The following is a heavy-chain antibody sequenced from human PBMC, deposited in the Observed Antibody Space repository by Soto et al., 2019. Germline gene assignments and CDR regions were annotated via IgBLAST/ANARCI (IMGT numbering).Heavy chain of an antibody. V-gene: IGHV4-34*01. CDR3: ARGGSLIEMGRFDY. CDR1: GGSFSGYY. J-gene: IGHJ4*02. CDR2: INHSGST. D-gene: IGHD3-16*01. Sequence: QVQLQQWGAGLLKPSETLSLTCAVYGGSFSGYYWSWIRQPPGKGLEWIGEINHSGSTNYNPSLTSRVTISVDTSKNQFSLKLSSVTAADTAVYYCARGGSLIEMGRFDYWGQGTLVTVSS.